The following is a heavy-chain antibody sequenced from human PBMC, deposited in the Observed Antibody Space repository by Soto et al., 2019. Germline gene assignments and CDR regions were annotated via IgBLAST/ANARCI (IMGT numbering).Heavy chain of an antibody. D-gene: IGHD3-10*01. Sequence: PSETLSLTCTVSGGSISSGDYYWSWIRQPPGKALEWIGHTYHSGNPYYNPSLKSRVIISVDRSKNQFSLKLSSVTAADTAVYYCARPRTMGSNWFGPWGQGTLVTVSS. CDR3: ARPRTMGSNWFGP. V-gene: IGHV4-30-4*01. J-gene: IGHJ5*02. CDR2: TYHSGNP. CDR1: GGSISSGDYY.